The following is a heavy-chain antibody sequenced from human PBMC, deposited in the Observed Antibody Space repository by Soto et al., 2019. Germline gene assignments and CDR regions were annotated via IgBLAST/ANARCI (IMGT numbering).Heavy chain of an antibody. V-gene: IGHV4-59*01. CDR1: AGPISNYY. J-gene: IGHJ4*02. D-gene: IGHD3-22*01. Sequence: PSETLSLTCTVSAGPISNYYWGWIRQPPGKGLEWIGYIYNSVNTTDNPSLKSRVTISVDTSNNQFSLKLSSVTAADTAVYYCARARHYDLNGYYTRGRGYYFDHWGQGALVTVSS. CDR2: IYNSVNT. CDR3: ARARHYDLNGYYTRGRGYYFDH.